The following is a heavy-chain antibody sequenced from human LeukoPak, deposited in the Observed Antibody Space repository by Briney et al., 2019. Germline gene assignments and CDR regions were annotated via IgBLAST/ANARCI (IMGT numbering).Heavy chain of an antibody. V-gene: IGHV4-59*01. J-gene: IGHJ3*02. CDR3: ARDLSGGSCFDI. CDR2: IYYSGST. Sequence: SETLPLTCTVSGASISSYYWSWIRQPPGKGLEWIGYIYYSGSTNYNPSLKSRVTISVDTSKNQFSLKLSSVTAADTAVYYCARDLSGGSCFDIWGQGTMVTVSS. CDR1: GASISSYY. D-gene: IGHD2-15*01.